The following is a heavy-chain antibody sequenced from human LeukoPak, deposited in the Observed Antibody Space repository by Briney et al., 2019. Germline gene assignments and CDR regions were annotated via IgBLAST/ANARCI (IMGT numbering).Heavy chain of an antibody. CDR3: ARADSSGWYFHDS. D-gene: IGHD6-19*01. CDR1: GFTFSGYS. CDR2: ISNSSSYI. Sequence: GGSLRLSCAASGFTFSGYSMNWVRQAPGKGLEWVSSISNSSSYIYYADSVKGRYTISRDNAKNSLCLQMNSLRAEDTAVYYCARADSSGWYFHDSWGQGTLVTVSP. V-gene: IGHV3-21*01. J-gene: IGHJ4*02.